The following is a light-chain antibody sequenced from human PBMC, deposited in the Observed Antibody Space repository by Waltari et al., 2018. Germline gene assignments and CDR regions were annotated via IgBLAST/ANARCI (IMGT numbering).Light chain of an antibody. CDR3: QQYNTFPCT. CDR1: QSINPW. Sequence: DIQMTQSPSTLSASVGHRVTITCRASQSINPWLSWYNQKPGKAPNLLIYKASSLEYGFPSRFSGSGSGTEFTLTISSLQPDDFGTYYCQQYNTFPCTFGQGTTLEI. J-gene: IGKJ2*02. CDR2: KAS. V-gene: IGKV1-5*03.